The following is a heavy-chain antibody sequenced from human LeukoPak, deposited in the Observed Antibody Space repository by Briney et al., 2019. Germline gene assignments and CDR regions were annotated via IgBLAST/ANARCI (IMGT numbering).Heavy chain of an antibody. V-gene: IGHV3-21*01. Sequence: GGSLRLSCAASGFTFSSYSMNWVRQAPGKGLEWVSSISSSSSYIYYADSVKGRFTISRDNAKNSLYLQVNSLRAEDTAVYYCARAGFGEFYVDYWGQGTLVTVSS. J-gene: IGHJ4*02. CDR3: ARAGFGEFYVDY. D-gene: IGHD3-10*01. CDR1: GFTFSSYS. CDR2: ISSSSSYI.